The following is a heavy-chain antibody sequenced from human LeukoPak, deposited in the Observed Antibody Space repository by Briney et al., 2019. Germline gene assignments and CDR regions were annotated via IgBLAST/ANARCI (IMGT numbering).Heavy chain of an antibody. D-gene: IGHD6-13*01. V-gene: IGHV1-69*01. CDR1: GGTFSSYA. Sequence: SVKVSCKASGGTFSSYAISWVRQAPGQGLEWMGGIIPIFGTANYAQKFQGRVTITADESTSTAYMELSSLRSEDTAVYYCASLRAQAAAEVGGGFDIWGQGTMVTVSS. J-gene: IGHJ3*02. CDR2: IIPIFGTA. CDR3: ASLRAQAAAEVGGGFDI.